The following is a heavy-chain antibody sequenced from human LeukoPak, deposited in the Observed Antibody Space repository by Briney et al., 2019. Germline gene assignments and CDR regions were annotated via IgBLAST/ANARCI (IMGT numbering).Heavy chain of an antibody. CDR1: GASINSYY. CDR2: IYYSGST. Sequence: SETLSLTCAVSGASINSYYWSWIRQPPGKGLEWIGYIYYSGSTNYNPSLKGRFTISRDNAKNSLYLQMNSLRAEDTAVYYCARAGWVVRAYLGDMYYFDYWGQGTLVTVSS. V-gene: IGHV4-59*12. D-gene: IGHD3-10*01. CDR3: ARAGWVVRAYLGDMYYFDY. J-gene: IGHJ4*02.